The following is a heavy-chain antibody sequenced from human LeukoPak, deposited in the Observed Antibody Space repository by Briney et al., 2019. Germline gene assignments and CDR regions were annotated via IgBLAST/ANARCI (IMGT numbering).Heavy chain of an antibody. D-gene: IGHD3-22*01. V-gene: IGHV4-4*02. Sequence: SETLSLTCAVSGGSISSSNWWSWVRQPPGKGLEWIGEIYHSGSTNYNPSLKSRVTISVDKSKNQFSLKLSSVTAADTAVYYCARDIKDHYYDSSGSGFDPWGQGTLVTVSS. CDR2: IYHSGST. J-gene: IGHJ5*02. CDR3: ARDIKDHYYDSSGSGFDP. CDR1: GGSISSSNW.